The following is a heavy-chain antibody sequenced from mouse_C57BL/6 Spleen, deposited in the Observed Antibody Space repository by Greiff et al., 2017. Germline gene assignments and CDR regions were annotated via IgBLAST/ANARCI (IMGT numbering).Heavy chain of an antibody. CDR2: IHPNSGST. D-gene: IGHD2-4*01. CDR3: ARYDYAGAWFAY. CDR1: GYTFTSYW. Sequence: VQLQQPGAELVKPGASVKLSCKASGYTFTSYWMHWVKQRPGQGLEWIGMIHPNSGSTNYNEKFKSKATLTVDKSSSTAYMQLSSLTSEDSAVYYCARYDYAGAWFAYWGQGTLVTVSA. V-gene: IGHV1-64*01. J-gene: IGHJ3*01.